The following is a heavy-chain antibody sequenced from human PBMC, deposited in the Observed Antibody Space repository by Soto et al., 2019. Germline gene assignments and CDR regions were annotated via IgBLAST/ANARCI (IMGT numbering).Heavy chain of an antibody. CDR2: IIPIFGTA. CDR3: ARDDVDTAMPYGMDV. CDR1: GGTFSSYA. J-gene: IGHJ6*02. D-gene: IGHD5-18*01. V-gene: IGHV1-69*12. Sequence: QVQLVQSGAEVKKPGSSVKVSCKASGGTFSSYAISWVRQAPGLGLELMGGIIPIFGTANYAQKCQGRVTITADESTSTAYMELKSMRSEDTAVYYCARDDVDTAMPYGMDVWGQGTTVTVSS.